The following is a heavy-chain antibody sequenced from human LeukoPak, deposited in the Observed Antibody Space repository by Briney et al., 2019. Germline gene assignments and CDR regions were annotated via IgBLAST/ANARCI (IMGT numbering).Heavy chain of an antibody. CDR1: GFTFSDYY. J-gene: IGHJ4*02. CDR3: ARAYEPSYLTRGFDY. CDR2: ISSSGSTI. V-gene: IGHV3-11*04. D-gene: IGHD1-26*01. Sequence: GGSLRLSCAASGFTFSDYYMSWIRQAPGKGLEWVSYISSSGSTIYYADSVKGRFTISRDNAKNSLYLQMNSLRAEDTAVYYCARAYEPSYLTRGFDYWGQGTLVTVSS.